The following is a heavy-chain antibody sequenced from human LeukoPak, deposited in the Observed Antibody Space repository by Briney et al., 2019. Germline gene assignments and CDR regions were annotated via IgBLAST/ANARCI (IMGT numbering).Heavy chain of an antibody. D-gene: IGHD3-10*01. CDR2: ISASGGRT. CDR1: GFTFSSYA. J-gene: IGHJ4*02. CDR3: AKHGSGDNFNY. Sequence: PGGSLRLSCAASGFTFSSYAMSWVRQAPGKGLEWVSVISASGGRTYYADSVKGRFTISRDNSKNTLYVQMNSLRAEDTAIYYCAKHGSGDNFNYWGQGTLVTVSS. V-gene: IGHV3-23*01.